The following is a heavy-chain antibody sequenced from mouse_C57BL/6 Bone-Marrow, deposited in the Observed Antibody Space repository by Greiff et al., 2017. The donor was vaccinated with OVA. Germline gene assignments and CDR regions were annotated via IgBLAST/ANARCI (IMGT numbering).Heavy chain of an antibody. CDR3: ARNPYYYGSSPYYFDY. Sequence: VQLKQSGPELVKPGASVKISCKASGYSFTGYYMNWVKQSPEKSLEWIGEINPSTGGTTYNQKFKAKATLTVDKSSSTAYMQLKSLTSEDSAVYYCARNPYYYGSSPYYFDYWGQGTTLTVSS. CDR2: INPSTGGT. V-gene: IGHV1-42*01. CDR1: GYSFTGYY. J-gene: IGHJ2*01. D-gene: IGHD1-1*01.